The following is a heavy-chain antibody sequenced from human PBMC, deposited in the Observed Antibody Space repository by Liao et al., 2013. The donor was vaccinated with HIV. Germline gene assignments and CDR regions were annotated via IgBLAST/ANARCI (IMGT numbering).Heavy chain of an antibody. D-gene: IGHD3-3*01. J-gene: IGHJ4*02. CDR1: GGSISSSTYY. CDR2: IYYSGNT. CDR3: ARDERSDFWSAPFDY. V-gene: IGHV4-39*07. Sequence: QLQLQESGPGLVKPSETLSLTCTVSGGSISSSTYYWGWIRQPPGKGLEWIGSIYYSGNTYYNPSLKSRVTISVDTSKNQFSLKLSSVTAADTAVYYCARDERSDFWSAPFDYWGQGILVTVSS.